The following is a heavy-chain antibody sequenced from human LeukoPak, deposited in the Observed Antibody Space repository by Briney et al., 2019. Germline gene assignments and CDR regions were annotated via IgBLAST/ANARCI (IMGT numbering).Heavy chain of an antibody. Sequence: PGGSLRLSCAASGFTFSSYWMSWVRQAPGKGLEWVANIKQDGSEKYYVDSVKGRFTISRDNAKNSLYLQMNSLRAEDTAVYYCARGGGVSSSWYSVSNWFDPWGRGTLVTVSS. CDR2: IKQDGSEK. CDR1: GFTFSSYW. J-gene: IGHJ5*02. D-gene: IGHD6-13*01. CDR3: ARGGGVSSSWYSVSNWFDP. V-gene: IGHV3-7*03.